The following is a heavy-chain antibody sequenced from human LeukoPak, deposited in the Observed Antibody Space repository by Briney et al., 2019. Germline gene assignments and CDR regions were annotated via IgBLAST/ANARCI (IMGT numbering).Heavy chain of an antibody. CDR3: ARLRSDSSELYFDL. CDR2: VYYSGST. CDR1: GDSISTYF. J-gene: IGHJ2*01. D-gene: IGHD6-6*01. Sequence: SETLSLTCTVSGDSISTYFWSWIRRPPGKGLEWIGYVYYSGSTNYNPSLESRITVSVDTSKNQFSLRLSSVTAADTAVYFCARLRSDSSELYFDLWGRGTLVTVSS. V-gene: IGHV4-59*01.